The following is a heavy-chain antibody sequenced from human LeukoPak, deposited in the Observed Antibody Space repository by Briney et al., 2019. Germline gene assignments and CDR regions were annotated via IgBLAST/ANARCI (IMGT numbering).Heavy chain of an antibody. J-gene: IGHJ5*02. V-gene: IGHV3-23*01. Sequence: GGSLRLSCAASGFTFSSYAMSWVRQAPGKGLEWVSAISGSGGSTYYADSVKGRFTISRDSSKNTLYLQMNSLRAEDTAVYYCAKDSLGYCSSTSCPPLLAWGQGTLVTVSS. D-gene: IGHD2-2*01. CDR3: AKDSLGYCSSTSCPPLLA. CDR2: ISGSGGST. CDR1: GFTFSSYA.